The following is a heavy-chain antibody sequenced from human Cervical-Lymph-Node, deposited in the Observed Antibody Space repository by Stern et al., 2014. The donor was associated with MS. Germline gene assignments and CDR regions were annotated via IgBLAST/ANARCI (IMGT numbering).Heavy chain of an antibody. CDR2: ISYDGSNQ. CDR3: AKLHPPITMVRGYFDY. D-gene: IGHD3-10*01. V-gene: IGHV3-30*18. J-gene: IGHJ4*02. CDR1: GFTFSNYG. Sequence: VQLVESGGGVVPPGRSLRLSCAASGFTFSNYGMHWVRQAPGKGLGWGAVISYDGSNQDYADSVKVRFTISRDNSKNTLYLQMNSLRAEDTAVYYCAKLHPPITMVRGYFDYWGQGTLVTVSS.